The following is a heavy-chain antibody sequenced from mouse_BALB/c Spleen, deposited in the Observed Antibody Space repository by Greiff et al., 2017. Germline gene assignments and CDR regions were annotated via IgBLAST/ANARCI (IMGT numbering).Heavy chain of an antibody. CDR2: IDPANGNT. CDR3: ARDTVYAMDY. J-gene: IGHJ4*01. D-gene: IGHD1-1*01. CDR1: GFNIKDTY. V-gene: IGHV14-3*02. Sequence: EVQLQESGAELVKPGASVKLSCTASGFNIKDTYMHWVKQRPEQGLEWIGRIDPANGNTKYDPKFQGKATITADTSSNTAYLQLSSLTSEDTAVYYCARDTVYAMDYWGQGTSVTVSS.